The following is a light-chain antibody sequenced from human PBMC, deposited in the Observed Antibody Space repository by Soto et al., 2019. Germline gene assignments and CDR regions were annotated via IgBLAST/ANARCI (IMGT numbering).Light chain of an antibody. V-gene: IGLV2-8*01. CDR2: EVS. Sequence: QSALTQPASVSGSPGQSITISCTGTSSDVGDYNSVSWYQQHPGKVPKLMIYEVSKRPSGVPDRFSGSRSGNTASLTVSGLQAEDEADYYCSSFAGSPVVFGGGTKLTVL. J-gene: IGLJ2*01. CDR1: SSDVGDYNS. CDR3: SSFAGSPVV.